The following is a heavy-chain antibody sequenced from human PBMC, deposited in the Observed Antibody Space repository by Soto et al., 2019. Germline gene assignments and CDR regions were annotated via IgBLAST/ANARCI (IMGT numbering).Heavy chain of an antibody. V-gene: IGHV3-64*01. Sequence: PGGSLRLSCAASGFTFSSYAMHWVRQAPGKGLEYVSAIGSNGGSTYYANSVKGRFTISRDNSKNTLYLQMGSLRAEDMAVYYCARGARRDGYSTFDYWGQGTLVTVSS. CDR2: IGSNGGST. J-gene: IGHJ4*02. D-gene: IGHD5-18*01. CDR3: ARGARRDGYSTFDY. CDR1: GFTFSSYA.